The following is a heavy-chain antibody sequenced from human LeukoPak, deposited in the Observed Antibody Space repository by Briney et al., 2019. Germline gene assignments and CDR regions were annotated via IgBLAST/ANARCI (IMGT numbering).Heavy chain of an antibody. Sequence: PSETLSLTCTVSGGSISSYYCSWIRQPPGKALEWIGYICFRGITRYHPSLKSRVTISVDTSNNQFSLKLSSVTAADTAVYYCARDTSGYRRGSFDYWGQGTLVSVSS. CDR1: GGSISSYY. D-gene: IGHD3-3*01. J-gene: IGHJ4*02. CDR2: ICFRGIT. CDR3: ARDTSGYRRGSFDY. V-gene: IGHV4-59*01.